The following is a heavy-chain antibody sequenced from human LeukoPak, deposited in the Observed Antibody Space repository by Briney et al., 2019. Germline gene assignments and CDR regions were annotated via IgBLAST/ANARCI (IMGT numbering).Heavy chain of an antibody. CDR2: ISGSGDNT. CDR3: ARGDPTVTTTGSGGLDI. Sequence: QAGGSLRLSCAASGFTFSSYAMNWVRQAPGKGLEWVSTISGSGDNTCYADSVKGRFTISRDNSKNTLYLQMNSLRAEDTAVYYCARGDPTVTTTGSGGLDIWGQGTMVTVSS. CDR1: GFTFSSYA. V-gene: IGHV3-23*01. J-gene: IGHJ3*02. D-gene: IGHD4-17*01.